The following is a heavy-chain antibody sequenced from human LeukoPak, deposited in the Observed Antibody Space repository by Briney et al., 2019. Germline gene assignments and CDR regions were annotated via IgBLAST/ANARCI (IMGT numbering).Heavy chain of an antibody. Sequence: PSETLSLTCAVYGGSFSGYYWSWIRQPPGKGLEWIGEINHSGSTNYNPSLKSRVTISVDTSKNQFSLKLSSVTAADTAVYYCARGFYDILTGYRFDYWGQGTLVTVSS. CDR1: GGSFSGYY. CDR2: INHSGST. V-gene: IGHV4-34*01. J-gene: IGHJ4*02. CDR3: ARGFYDILTGYRFDY. D-gene: IGHD3-9*01.